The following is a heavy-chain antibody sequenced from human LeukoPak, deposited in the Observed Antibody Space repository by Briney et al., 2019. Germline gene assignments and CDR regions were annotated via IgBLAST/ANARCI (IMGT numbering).Heavy chain of an antibody. V-gene: IGHV3-74*01. CDR3: AKDGGQPRPMIVVVRCAFDI. CDR2: INSDESRT. CDR1: GSTFSTYW. Sequence: GGSLRLSCAASGSTFSTYWMHWVRQVPGKGLVWVSRINSDESRTNYADSVKGRFTISRDNAKNTLYLHMNSLRAEDTAVYYCAKDGGQPRPMIVVVRCAFDIWGQGTMDTVSS. J-gene: IGHJ3*02. D-gene: IGHD3-22*01.